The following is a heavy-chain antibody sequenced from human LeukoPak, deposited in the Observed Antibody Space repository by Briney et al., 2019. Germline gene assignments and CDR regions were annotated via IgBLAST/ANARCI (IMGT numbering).Heavy chain of an antibody. CDR3: AREGLGELGVR. J-gene: IGHJ4*02. CDR2: IYHSGNT. V-gene: IGHV4-38-2*02. Sequence: PSETLSLTCTVSGYSISSGYYWGWIRQPPGMGLEWIGRIYHSGNTYYNPTLKSRVTISVDKSKNQFSLKLSSVTAADTAVYYCAREGLGELGVRWGQGTLVTVSS. CDR1: GYSISSGYY. D-gene: IGHD3-10*01.